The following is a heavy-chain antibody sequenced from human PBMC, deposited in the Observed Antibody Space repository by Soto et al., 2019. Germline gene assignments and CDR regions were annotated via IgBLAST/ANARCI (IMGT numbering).Heavy chain of an antibody. J-gene: IGHJ4*02. CDR3: ARDCSSSSCSVWHY. D-gene: IGHD2-2*01. CDR1: GFSLSNYA. Sequence: EVQLLESGGDLVQPGGSLRLSCAASGFSLSNYAMTWVRQAPGKGLEWVSGITGSADKTYYADSVKGRFIISRDNSKNTLYLQMNSLRAEDTALYYCARDCSSSSCSVWHYWGQGTLSPSPQ. CDR2: ITGSADKT. V-gene: IGHV3-23*01.